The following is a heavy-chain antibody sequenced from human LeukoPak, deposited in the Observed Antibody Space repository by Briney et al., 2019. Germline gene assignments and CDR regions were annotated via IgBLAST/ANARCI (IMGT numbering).Heavy chain of an antibody. CDR2: IYSGGST. D-gene: IGHD6-19*01. J-gene: IGHJ4*02. Sequence: PGGSLRLSCAASGFTFSSNYMSWVRQAPGKGLEWVSLIYSGGSTYYADSVKGRFTIFRDNSKNTLYLQMNSLRAEDTAVYYCARDLIAVAGYIDYWGQGTLVTVSS. V-gene: IGHV3-66*01. CDR1: GFTFSSNY. CDR3: ARDLIAVAGYIDY.